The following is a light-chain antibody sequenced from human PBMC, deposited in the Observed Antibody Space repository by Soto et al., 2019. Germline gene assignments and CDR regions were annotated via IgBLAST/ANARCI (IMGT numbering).Light chain of an antibody. Sequence: PGERATLSCRASQRVGSDLAWYQQKPGQAPRLLMYDASTRATTVPAGFSGSGSGTEFTLTISSLQSEDSAVYSCQQYNNWPPTFGQGTRVEI. CDR3: QQYNNWPPT. CDR1: QRVGSD. CDR2: DAS. J-gene: IGKJ1*01. V-gene: IGKV3-15*01.